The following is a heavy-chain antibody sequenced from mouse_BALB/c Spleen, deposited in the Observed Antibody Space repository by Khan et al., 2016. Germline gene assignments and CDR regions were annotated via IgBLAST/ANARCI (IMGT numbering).Heavy chain of an antibody. V-gene: IGHV3-6*02. CDR1: GYSITSGYY. D-gene: IGHD1-2*01. CDR3: AREGLRLGFAY. Sequence: EVQLQESGPGLVKPSQSLSLTCSVTGYSITSGYYWNWIRQFPGNKLEWMGYISYDGSNNYNPSLKNRISITRDTSKNQFFLKLNSVTTEDTATXYCAREGLRLGFAYWGQGTLVTVSA. J-gene: IGHJ3*01. CDR2: ISYDGSN.